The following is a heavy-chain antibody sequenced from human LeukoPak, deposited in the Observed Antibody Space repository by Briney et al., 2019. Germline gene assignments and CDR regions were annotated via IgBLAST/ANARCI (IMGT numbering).Heavy chain of an antibody. V-gene: IGHV3-11*01. CDR3: AREARGSGRDFDY. D-gene: IGHD1-26*01. J-gene: IGHJ4*02. Sequence: PGGSLRLSCAASGFSFSDFYMSWIRQAPGMGLEWISYIGTRSNPIYYADSVKGRFIISRDDAKNSLYLQMNSLRDGDTAVHFCAREARGSGRDFDYWGQGILVTVSS. CDR1: GFSFSDFY. CDR2: IGTRSNPI.